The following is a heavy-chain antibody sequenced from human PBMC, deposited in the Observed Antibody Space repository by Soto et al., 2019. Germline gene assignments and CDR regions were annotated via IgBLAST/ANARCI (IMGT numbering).Heavy chain of an antibody. CDR1: GYTFTSYG. CDR2: INAANGDT. CDR3: VRRNLSATGIDWFDP. Sequence: ASVKVSCKASGYTFTSYGIHWVRQAPGQRLEWMGWINAANGDTKYSPKFQGRVTITRDTSASTAYMELSSLRSEDTAVYYCVRRNLSATGIDWFDPWGQGTLVTVSS. V-gene: IGHV1-3*01. D-gene: IGHD6-13*01. J-gene: IGHJ5*02.